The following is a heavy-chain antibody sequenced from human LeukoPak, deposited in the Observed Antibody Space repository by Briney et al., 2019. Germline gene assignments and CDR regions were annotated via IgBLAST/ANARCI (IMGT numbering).Heavy chain of an antibody. D-gene: IGHD3-22*01. J-gene: IGHJ4*02. CDR1: GGTFSSYA. Sequence: SVKVSCKASGGTFSSYAISWVRQAPGQGLEWMGGIIPIFGTANYAQKFQGRVTITADESTSTAYMELSSLRSEDTAVYYCARVHDGSYYDSSGLPDYWGQGTLVTVSS. CDR3: ARVHDGSYYDSSGLPDY. V-gene: IGHV1-69*01. CDR2: IIPIFGTA.